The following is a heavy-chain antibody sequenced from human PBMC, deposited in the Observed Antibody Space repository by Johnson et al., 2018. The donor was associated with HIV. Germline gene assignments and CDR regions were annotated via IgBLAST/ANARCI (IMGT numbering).Heavy chain of an antibody. CDR3: ARVMEPRDAFDI. CDR2: ISWDGGST. CDR1: GFTFDDYG. D-gene: IGHD1-1*01. V-gene: IGHV3-43*02. J-gene: IGHJ3*02. Sequence: VQLVESGGGLLQPGRSLRLSCAASGFTFDDYGMSWVRQAPGKGLEWVSLISWDGGSTYYADSVKGRFTISRDNSKNSLYLQMNSLRTEDTALYYCARVMEPRDAFDIWGQGTMVTVSS.